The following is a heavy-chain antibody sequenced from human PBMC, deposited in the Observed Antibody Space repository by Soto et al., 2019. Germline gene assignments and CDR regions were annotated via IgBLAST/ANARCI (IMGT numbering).Heavy chain of an antibody. Sequence: PGGSLRLSCAASGFTFSSYGMHWVRQAPGKGLEWVAVISYDGSNKYYADSVKGRFTISRDNSKNTLYLQMNSLRAEDTAVYYCARGGSQYSFDYWGPGTLVTVSS. V-gene: IGHV3-30*03. J-gene: IGHJ4*02. CDR1: GFTFSSYG. D-gene: IGHD1-26*01. CDR3: ARGGSQYSFDY. CDR2: ISYDGSNK.